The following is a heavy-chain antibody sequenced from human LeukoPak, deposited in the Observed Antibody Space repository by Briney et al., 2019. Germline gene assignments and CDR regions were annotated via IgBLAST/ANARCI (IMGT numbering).Heavy chain of an antibody. CDR2: ISSSSSYI. CDR1: GFTFSSYA. CDR3: AGGYSSSWYYFDY. Sequence: GGSLRLSCAASGFTFSSYAMSWVRQAPGKGLEWVSSISSSSSYIYYADSVKGRFTISRDNAKNSLYLQMNSLRAEDTAVYYCAGGYSSSWYYFDYWGQGTLVTVSS. V-gene: IGHV3-21*01. J-gene: IGHJ4*02. D-gene: IGHD6-13*01.